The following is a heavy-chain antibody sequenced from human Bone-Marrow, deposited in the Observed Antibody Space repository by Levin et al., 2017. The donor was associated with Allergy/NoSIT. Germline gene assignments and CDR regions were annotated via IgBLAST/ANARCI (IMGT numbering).Heavy chain of an antibody. CDR2: INHSGST. J-gene: IGHJ6*02. CDR3: ARGGIVATENYGMDV. V-gene: IGHV4-34*01. Sequence: SETLSLTCAVYGGSFSGYYWSWIRQPPGKGLEWIGEINHSGSTNYNPSLKSRVTISVDTSKNQFSLKLSSVTAADTAVYYCARGGIVATENYGMDVWGQGTTVTVSS. CDR1: GGSFSGYY. D-gene: IGHD5-12*01.